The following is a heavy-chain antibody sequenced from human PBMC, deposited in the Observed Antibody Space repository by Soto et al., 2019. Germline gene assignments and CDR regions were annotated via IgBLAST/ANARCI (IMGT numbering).Heavy chain of an antibody. CDR1: GGTFSSYA. V-gene: IGHV1-69*13. J-gene: IGHJ6*02. CDR3: ARAGGYSGYDLSYYGMDV. D-gene: IGHD5-12*01. CDR2: IIPIFGTA. Sequence: ASVKVSCKASGGTFSSYAISWVRQAPGQGLEWMGGIIPIFGTANYAQKFQGRVTITADESTSTAYMELSSLRSEDTAVYYCARAGGYSGYDLSYYGMDVWGQGTTVTVSS.